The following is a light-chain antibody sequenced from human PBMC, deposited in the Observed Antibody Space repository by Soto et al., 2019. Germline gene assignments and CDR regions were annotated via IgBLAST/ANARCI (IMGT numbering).Light chain of an antibody. CDR1: DSDVGGYDY. CDR2: GVT. CDR3: SSFTSSIAPHVV. V-gene: IGLV2-14*01. J-gene: IGLJ2*01. Sequence: QSVLTQPASVSGFPGQSITISCTGTDSDVGGYDYVSWYQQHPGKAPKLMIYGVTNRPSGISSRFSGSKSGNTASLTISGLQADDEANYYCSSFTSSIAPHVVFGGGTKVTVL.